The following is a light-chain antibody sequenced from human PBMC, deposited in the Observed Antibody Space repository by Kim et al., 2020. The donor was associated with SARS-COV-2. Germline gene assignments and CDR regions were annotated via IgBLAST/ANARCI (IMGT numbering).Light chain of an antibody. CDR3: QVWDSSSDHRV. Sequence: APGKPARITCGGNNIGSKSVHWYQQKQGQAPVLVIYYDSDRPSGIPERFSGSNAGNTATLTISRVEAGDEADYYCQVWDSSSDHRVFGGGTKLTVL. J-gene: IGLJ3*02. V-gene: IGLV3-21*04. CDR1: NIGSKS. CDR2: YDS.